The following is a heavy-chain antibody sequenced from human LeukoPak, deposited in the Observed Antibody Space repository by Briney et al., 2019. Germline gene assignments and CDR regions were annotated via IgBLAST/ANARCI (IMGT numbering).Heavy chain of an antibody. Sequence: PSETLSLTCTVSGGSISSSSYSWGWIRQPPGKGLEWIGSIYYSGSTYYNPSLKSRVTISVDTSKNQFSLKLSSVTAADTAVYYCASDPVRSSSGRVDYWGQGTLVTVSS. V-gene: IGHV4-39*01. CDR3: ASDPVRSSSGRVDY. J-gene: IGHJ4*02. CDR1: GGSISSSSYS. D-gene: IGHD6-6*01. CDR2: IYYSGST.